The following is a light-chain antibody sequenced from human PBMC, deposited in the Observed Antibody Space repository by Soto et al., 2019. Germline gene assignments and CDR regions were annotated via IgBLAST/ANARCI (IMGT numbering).Light chain of an antibody. CDR1: QSVRNN. Sequence: VMTLSPAALSVSPGERATLSCRASQSVRNNVGWYQQKAGQAPRLLIYGVSTRATGVPGRFSGSGSGTEFTLTISSLQSEDVAVYYCQQYDRWPGTFGQGTKVDIK. CDR2: GVS. CDR3: QQYDRWPGT. J-gene: IGKJ1*01. V-gene: IGKV3-15*01.